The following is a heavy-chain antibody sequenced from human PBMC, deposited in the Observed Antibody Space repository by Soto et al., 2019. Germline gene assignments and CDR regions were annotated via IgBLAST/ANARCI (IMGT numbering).Heavy chain of an antibody. CDR1: GGSFSGYY. J-gene: IGHJ6*02. CDR3: ERGRGPMVRGARMDV. D-gene: IGHD3-10*01. CDR2: INHSGST. V-gene: IGHV4-34*01. Sequence: SETLSLTCAVYGGSFSGYYWSWIRQPPGKGLEWIGEINHSGSTNYNPSLKSRVTISVDTSKNQFSLKLSSVTAADTAVYYCERGRGPMVRGARMDVWGQGTTVTVSS.